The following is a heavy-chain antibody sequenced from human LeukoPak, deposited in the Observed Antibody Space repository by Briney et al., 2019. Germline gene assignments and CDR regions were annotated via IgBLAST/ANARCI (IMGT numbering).Heavy chain of an antibody. CDR1: GFTFSNYW. D-gene: IGHD6-13*01. Sequence: GGSLRLSCAASGFTFSNYWMGWVRQAPGKRLEWVANMNIDGSEKYYADSVKGRFSISRDNARNSVYLQMASLRVEDTAVYYCARVGKAAAGFDYWGQGTLVTVSS. CDR2: MNIDGSEK. CDR3: ARVGKAAAGFDY. V-gene: IGHV3-7*01. J-gene: IGHJ4*02.